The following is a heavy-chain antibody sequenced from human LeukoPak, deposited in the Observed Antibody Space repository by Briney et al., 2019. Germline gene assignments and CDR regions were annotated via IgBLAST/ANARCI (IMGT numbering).Heavy chain of an antibody. J-gene: IGHJ4*02. D-gene: IGHD3-10*01. Sequence: GGSLRLSCAASGFTFSSYAMSWVRQAPGKGLEWVSAISGSGGRTYYADSVKGRFTISRDNSKNTLYLQMNSLRAEDTAVYYCAMLLLWFGEGPFDYWGQGTLVTVSS. CDR2: ISGSGGRT. V-gene: IGHV3-23*01. CDR3: AMLLLWFGEGPFDY. CDR1: GFTFSSYA.